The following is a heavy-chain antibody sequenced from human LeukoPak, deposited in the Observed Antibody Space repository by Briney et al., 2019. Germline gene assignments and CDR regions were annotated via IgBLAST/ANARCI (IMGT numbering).Heavy chain of an antibody. CDR1: GFTYSSYA. V-gene: IGHV3-23*01. Sequence: GGSLRLSCAASGFTYSSYAMSWVRQAPGKGLEWVSDISGSCGSTYYADSVKGRLTIHRDNSKNTLYLQINSLRAEHAPVYYFAKRRGGCGDFDFWGQGTLVTVSS. CDR3: AKRRGGCGDFDF. CDR2: ISGSCGST. J-gene: IGHJ4*02. D-gene: IGHD2-15*01.